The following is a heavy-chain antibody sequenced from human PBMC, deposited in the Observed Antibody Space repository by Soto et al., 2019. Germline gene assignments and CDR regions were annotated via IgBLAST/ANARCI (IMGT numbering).Heavy chain of an antibody. Sequence: EVQLLESGGGLVQPGGSLRLSCAASGFTFSSYAMSWVRQAPGKGLEWVSAISGSGGSTYYADSVKGRFIISRDNSKNTLYLQMNSLRAEDTAVYYCAKDPGYGSGGGYWGQGTLVTVSS. J-gene: IGHJ4*02. CDR2: ISGSGGST. D-gene: IGHD3-10*01. CDR1: GFTFSSYA. V-gene: IGHV3-23*01. CDR3: AKDPGYGSGGGY.